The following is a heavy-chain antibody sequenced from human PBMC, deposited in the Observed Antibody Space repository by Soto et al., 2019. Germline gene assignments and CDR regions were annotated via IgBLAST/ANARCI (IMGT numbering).Heavy chain of an antibody. D-gene: IGHD3-9*01. V-gene: IGHV1-18*01. CDR2: ISAYNGNT. CDR1: GYTFTSYG. J-gene: IGHJ5*02. CDR3: ARDPGVYDILTGYPLCWFDP. Sequence: QVQLVQSGAEVKKPGASVKVSCKASGYTFTSYGISWVRQAPGQGLEWMGWISAYNGNTNYAQKLQGRVTMTTDTSTSTAYMELRSLRSDDTAVYYCARDPGVYDILTGYPLCWFDPWGQGTLVTVSS.